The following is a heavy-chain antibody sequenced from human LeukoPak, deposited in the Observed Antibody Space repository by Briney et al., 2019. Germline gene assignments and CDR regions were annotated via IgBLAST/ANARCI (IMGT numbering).Heavy chain of an antibody. Sequence: GGSLRLSCAATGFTYSSYAMNWVRQAPGKRLEWVLGISGSGGNTYYADSVKGRFTISRDNSKNMLYLEMNSLRTEDTAVYYCAKGGRGSGSYNYFDKWGQGTLVTVSS. CDR1: GFTYSSYA. D-gene: IGHD3-10*01. CDR3: AKGGRGSGSYNYFDK. CDR2: ISGSGGNT. V-gene: IGHV3-23*01. J-gene: IGHJ4*02.